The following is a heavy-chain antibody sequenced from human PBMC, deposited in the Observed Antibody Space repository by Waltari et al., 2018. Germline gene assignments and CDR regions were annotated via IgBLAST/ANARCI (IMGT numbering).Heavy chain of an antibody. CDR1: GFTVSTTH. J-gene: IGHJ4*02. CDR2: SYSSGTT. V-gene: IGHV3-53*01. CDR3: ARDLGYSSSWGY. Sequence: EVQLVESGGGLLQPGGPLRLSCAASGFTVSTTHLSWARQAPGKGLGCVSLSYSSGTTYYADSVKGRFTISRDISKNTLYLQMNSLRAEDTAVYYCARDLGYSSSWGYWGQGTLVTVSS. D-gene: IGHD6-13*01.